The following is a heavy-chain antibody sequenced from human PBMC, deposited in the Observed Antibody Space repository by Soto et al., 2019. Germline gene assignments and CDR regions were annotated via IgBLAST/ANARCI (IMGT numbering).Heavy chain of an antibody. CDR3: ARLYSSGYGY. CDR2: IYYSGST. CDR1: GGSISSYY. Sequence: SETLSLTCTVSGGSISSYYWSWIRQPPGKGLEWIGYIYYSGSTNYNPSLKSRVTISVDTSKNQFSLKLSSVTAADTAMYYCARLYSSGYGYWGRGTLVTVSS. J-gene: IGHJ4*02. V-gene: IGHV4-59*08. D-gene: IGHD6-19*01.